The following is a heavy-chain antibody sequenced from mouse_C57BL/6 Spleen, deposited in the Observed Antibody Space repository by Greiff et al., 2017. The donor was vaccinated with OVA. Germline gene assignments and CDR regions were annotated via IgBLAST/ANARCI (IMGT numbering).Heavy chain of an antibody. Sequence: QVQLQQSGAELVRPGASVTLSCKASGYTFTDYEMHWVKQTPVHGLEWIGAIDPETGGTAYNQKFKGKATLTADKSSSTAYMELRSLTSEDSAVYYCTRSDCGYYGDVDYWGQGTSVTVSS. CDR2: IDPETGGT. J-gene: IGHJ4*01. D-gene: IGHD1-1*01. CDR3: TRSDCGYYGDVDY. CDR1: GYTFTDYE. V-gene: IGHV1-15*01.